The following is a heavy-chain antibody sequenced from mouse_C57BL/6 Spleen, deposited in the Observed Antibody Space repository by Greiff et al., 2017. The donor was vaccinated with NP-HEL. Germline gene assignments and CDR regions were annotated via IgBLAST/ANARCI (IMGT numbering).Heavy chain of an antibody. Sequence: QVQLQQSGAELVRPGTSVKVSCKASGYAFTNYLIEWVKQRPGQGLEWIGVINPGSGGTNYNEKFKGKATLTADKSSSTAYMQLSSLTSEDSAVYFWARELRLRFAYWGQGTLVTVSA. CDR1: GYAFTNYL. D-gene: IGHD3-2*02. CDR3: ARELRLRFAY. V-gene: IGHV1-54*01. J-gene: IGHJ3*01. CDR2: INPGSGGT.